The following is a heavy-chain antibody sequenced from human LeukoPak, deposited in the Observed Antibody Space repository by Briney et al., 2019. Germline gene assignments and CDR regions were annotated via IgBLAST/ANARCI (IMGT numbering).Heavy chain of an antibody. J-gene: IGHJ6*03. V-gene: IGHV4-34*01. CDR2: INHSGST. D-gene: IGHD2-15*01. Sequence: LRLSCAASGFTFSDYYMSWIRQPPGKGLEWIGEINHSGSTNYNPSLKSRVTISVDTSKNQFSLKLSSVTAADTAVYYCARQGRIYYYYYMDVWGKGTTVTISS. CDR3: ARQGRIYYYYYMDV. CDR1: GFTFSDYY.